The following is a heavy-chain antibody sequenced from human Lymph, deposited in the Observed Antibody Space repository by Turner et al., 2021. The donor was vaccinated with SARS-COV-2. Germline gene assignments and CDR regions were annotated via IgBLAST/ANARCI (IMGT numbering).Heavy chain of an antibody. D-gene: IGHD1-26*01. J-gene: IGHJ4*02. CDR3: ARMGSSSWYFDY. CDR1: GFTFGYYW. Sequence: EVQLVESGGGWVQPGGSLGPSCAASGFTFGYYWMSWVRQAPGKGLEWVANIKQDGSEKYYVDSVKGRFTISRDNAKNSLFLQMNSLRAEDTAVYYCARMGSSSWYFDYWGQGTLVTVSS. CDR2: IKQDGSEK. V-gene: IGHV3-7*01.